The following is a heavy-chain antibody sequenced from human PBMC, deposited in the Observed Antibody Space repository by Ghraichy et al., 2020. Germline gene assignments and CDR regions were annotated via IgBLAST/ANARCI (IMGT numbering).Heavy chain of an antibody. D-gene: IGHD3-3*01. J-gene: IGHJ5*02. CDR3: AKCSSETYYDFWSGYIPWFDP. CDR2: ISGSGGST. Sequence: GGSLRLSCAASGFTFSSYAMSWVRQAPGKGLEWVSAISGSGGSTYYADSVKGRFTISRDNSKNTLYLQMNSLRAEDTAVYYCAKCSSETYYDFWSGYIPWFDPWGQGTLVTVSS. V-gene: IGHV3-23*01. CDR1: GFTFSSYA.